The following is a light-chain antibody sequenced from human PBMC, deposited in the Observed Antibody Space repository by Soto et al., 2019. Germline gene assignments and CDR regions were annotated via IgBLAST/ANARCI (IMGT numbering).Light chain of an antibody. CDR3: QQYDAWSPLT. CDR1: RSVSDNY. V-gene: IGKV3-20*01. CDR2: GAS. J-gene: IGKJ4*01. Sequence: EVVLTQSPGTLSLSPGDRATLSCRASRSVSDNYLAWYQQKPGRAPRLLIFGASIRATGIPDRFIGSASGTDFTLTITGLEPDDVAVYYCQQYDAWSPLTFGGGTRVDMK.